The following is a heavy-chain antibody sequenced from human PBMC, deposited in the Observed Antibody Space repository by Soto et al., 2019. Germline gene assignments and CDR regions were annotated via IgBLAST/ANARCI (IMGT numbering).Heavy chain of an antibody. CDR3: ARESEDLTSNFDY. CDR1: GITFSNHA. V-gene: IGHV3-21*06. J-gene: IGHJ4*02. Sequence: PGGSLRLSCAASGITFSNHAMSWVRQAPGKGLEWVSSISSTTNYIYYGDSMKGRFTTSRDNAKNSLYLEMNSLRAEDTAVYYCARESEDLTSNFDYWGQGTLVTVSS. CDR2: ISSTTNYI.